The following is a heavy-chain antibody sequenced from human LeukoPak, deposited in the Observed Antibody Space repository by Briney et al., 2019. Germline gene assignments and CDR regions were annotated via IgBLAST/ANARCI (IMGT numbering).Heavy chain of an antibody. J-gene: IGHJ3*02. CDR3: ARDQGALDI. CDR1: GFTFSHYW. CDR2: IKQDGSEK. Sequence: PGGSLRLSCAASGFTFSHYWTSWVRQAPGKGLEWLANIKQDGSEKYYVDSVKGRFTISRDNAKNSLYLQMNSQRAEDTAIYYCARDQGALDIWGQGTMVTVSS. V-gene: IGHV3-7*01.